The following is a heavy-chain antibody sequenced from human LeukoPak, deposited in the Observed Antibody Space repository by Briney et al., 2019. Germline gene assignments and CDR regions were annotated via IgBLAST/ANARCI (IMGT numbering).Heavy chain of an antibody. Sequence: PGGSLRLSCAASGFTVSSNYMSWVRQAPGKGLEWVSSISSSSSYIYYADSVKGRFTISRDNAKNSLYLQMNSLRAEDTAVYYCARQYYYDSSGSPYFDYWGQGTLVTVSS. CDR3: ARQYYYDSSGSPYFDY. D-gene: IGHD3-22*01. V-gene: IGHV3-21*01. CDR1: GFTVSSNY. J-gene: IGHJ4*02. CDR2: ISSSSSYI.